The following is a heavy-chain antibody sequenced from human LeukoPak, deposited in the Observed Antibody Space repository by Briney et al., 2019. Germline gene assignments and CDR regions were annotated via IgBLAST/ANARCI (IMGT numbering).Heavy chain of an antibody. CDR1: GGSISSSSYY. CDR3: ARRKPSGYSYGLYYYYGMDV. D-gene: IGHD5-18*01. Sequence: SETLSLTCTVSGGSISSSSYYWGWIRQPPGKGLEWIGSIYYSGSTYYNPSLKSRVTISVDTSKNQFSLKLSPVTAADTAVYYCARRKPSGYSYGLYYYYGMDVWGQGTTVTVSS. CDR2: IYYSGST. V-gene: IGHV4-39*01. J-gene: IGHJ6*02.